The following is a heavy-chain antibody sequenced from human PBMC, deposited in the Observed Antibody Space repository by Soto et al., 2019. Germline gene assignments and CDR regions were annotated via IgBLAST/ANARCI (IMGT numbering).Heavy chain of an antibody. J-gene: IGHJ4*02. CDR3: ARTPYYYGSGSYSD. CDR2: IYHSGST. V-gene: IGHV4-4*02. CDR1: GGSINSSNW. D-gene: IGHD3-10*01. Sequence: SETLSLTCTVSGGSINSSNWWSWVRQPPGKGLEWIGEIYHSGSTNYNPSLKSRVTISVDKSKNQFSLKLSSVTAADTAVYYCARTPYYYGSGSYSDWGQGTLVTVSS.